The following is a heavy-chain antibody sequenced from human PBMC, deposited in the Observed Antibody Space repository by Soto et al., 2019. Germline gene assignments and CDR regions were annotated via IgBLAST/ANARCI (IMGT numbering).Heavy chain of an antibody. J-gene: IGHJ4*02. Sequence: EVQVLESGGGLVQPGGSLRLSCAASGFTFNNYAMTWVRQAPGKGLVWVSAVSGGGATTSYSDSVKGRFTVSRDGSKNTLYLQVSSLRAEDTALYYCAKGRGGSGSLPPRVDFWGQGTLVTVSS. CDR1: GFTFNNYA. CDR2: VSGGGATT. V-gene: IGHV3-23*01. CDR3: AKGRGGSGSLPPRVDF. D-gene: IGHD3-10*01.